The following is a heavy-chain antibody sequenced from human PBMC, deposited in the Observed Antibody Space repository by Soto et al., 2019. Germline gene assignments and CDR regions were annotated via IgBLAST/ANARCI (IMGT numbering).Heavy chain of an antibody. D-gene: IGHD3-3*01. CDR3: ARDFARFLEWLSGMDV. V-gene: IGHV1-3*01. J-gene: IGHJ6*02. CDR1: GYTFTSYA. Sequence: QVRLVQSGAEVKKPGASVKVSCKASGYTFTSYAMHWVRQAPGQRLEWMGWINAGNGNTKYSQKFQGRVTITRDTSASTAYMELSSLRSEDTAVYYCARDFARFLEWLSGMDVWGQGTTVTVSS. CDR2: INAGNGNT.